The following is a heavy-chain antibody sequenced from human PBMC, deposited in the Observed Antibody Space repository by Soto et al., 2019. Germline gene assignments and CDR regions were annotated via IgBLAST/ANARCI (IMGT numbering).Heavy chain of an antibody. CDR2: IYPGDSDT. CDR1: GYSFTSYW. CDR3: AILDWNTYYDFWSGHPRIDY. V-gene: IGHV5-51*01. Sequence: VESLKISCKGSGYSFTSYWIGWVRQMPGKGLEWMGIIYPGDSDTRYSPSFQGQVTISADKSISTAYLQWSSLKASDTAMYYCAILDWNTYYDFWSGHPRIDYWGQGTLVTVSS. J-gene: IGHJ4*02. D-gene: IGHD3-3*01.